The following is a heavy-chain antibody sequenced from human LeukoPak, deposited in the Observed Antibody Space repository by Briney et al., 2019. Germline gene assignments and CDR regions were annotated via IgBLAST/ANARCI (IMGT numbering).Heavy chain of an antibody. Sequence: SETLSLTCTVSGGSISSYYWSWIRQPPGKGLEWIGYIYTSGSTNYNPSLKSRVTISVDTSKNQFSLKLSSVTAADTAVYYCARGFGELLYSHWGQGTLVTVSS. CDR3: ARGFGELLYSH. J-gene: IGHJ4*02. CDR2: IYTSGST. V-gene: IGHV4-4*09. CDR1: GGSISSYY. D-gene: IGHD3-10*01.